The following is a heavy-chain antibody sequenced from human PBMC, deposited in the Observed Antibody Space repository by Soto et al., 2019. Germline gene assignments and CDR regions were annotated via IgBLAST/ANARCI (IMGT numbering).Heavy chain of an antibody. CDR1: EFTFSTYV. D-gene: IGHD3-22*01. J-gene: IGHJ6*02. CDR2: ISFDGSDK. Sequence: QVQLVESGGGVVQPERSLRLSCAASEFTFSTYVMHWVRQAPGKGLEWVALISFDGSDKYYADSVKGRFTISRDNSKNTLFLQMNSLRHEDTAVYYCAREMIPMIMGGMSAMDVWGRGTTVTVSS. V-gene: IGHV3-30*04. CDR3: AREMIPMIMGGMSAMDV.